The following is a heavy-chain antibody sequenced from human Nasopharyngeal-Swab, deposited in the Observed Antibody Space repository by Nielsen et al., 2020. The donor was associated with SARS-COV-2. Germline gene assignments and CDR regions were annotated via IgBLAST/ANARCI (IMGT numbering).Heavy chain of an antibody. CDR3: ARQDYYDRRFDY. CDR2: IYYSGST. Sequence: WIRQPPGKGLEWIGSIYYSGSTYYNPSLKSRVTISVDTSKNQFSLKLSSVTAADTAVYYCARQDYYDRRFDYWGQGTLVTVSS. D-gene: IGHD3-22*01. V-gene: IGHV4-39*01. J-gene: IGHJ4*02.